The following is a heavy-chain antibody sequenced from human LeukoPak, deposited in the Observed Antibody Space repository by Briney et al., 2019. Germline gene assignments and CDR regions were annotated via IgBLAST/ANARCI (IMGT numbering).Heavy chain of an antibody. Sequence: SGGSLRLSCAASGFTFGTYSMNWVRQAPGKGLEWVAYISSGSGTIYYADSVRGRFTISRDDAKNSLYLQMNSLRAEDTAVYYCARDSDYDSSGYPNWGQGTLVTVSS. CDR1: GFTFGTYS. CDR2: ISSGSGTI. V-gene: IGHV3-48*01. D-gene: IGHD3-22*01. J-gene: IGHJ4*02. CDR3: ARDSDYDSSGYPN.